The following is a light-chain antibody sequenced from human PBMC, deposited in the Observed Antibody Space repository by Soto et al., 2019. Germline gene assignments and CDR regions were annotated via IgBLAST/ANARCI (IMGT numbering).Light chain of an antibody. CDR2: RNN. V-gene: IGLV1-47*01. CDR3: AALDDSLSGPRV. Sequence: QSVLTQPPSASGTPGQRVTISCSGSSSNIGSNYVYWYQQLPGTAPKLLIYRNNQRPSGVPDRFSGSKSGTSASLAISGLRSEDEADYYCAALDDSLSGPRVFVGGTKLTVL. CDR1: SSNIGSNY. J-gene: IGLJ3*02.